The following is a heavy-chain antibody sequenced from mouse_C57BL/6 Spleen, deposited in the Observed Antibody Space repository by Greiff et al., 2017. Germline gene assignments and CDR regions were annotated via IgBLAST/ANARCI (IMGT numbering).Heavy chain of an antibody. J-gene: IGHJ2*01. CDR3: ARGPSLTGVFDY. Sequence: EVMLVESGPGMVKPSQSLSLTCTVTGYSITSGYDWHWIRHFPGNKLEWMGYISYSGSTNYNPSLKSRISITHDTSKNHFFLKLNSVTTEDAATYYCARGPSLTGVFDYWGQGTTLTVSS. CDR1: GYSITSGYD. D-gene: IGHD4-1*01. CDR2: ISYSGST. V-gene: IGHV3-1*01.